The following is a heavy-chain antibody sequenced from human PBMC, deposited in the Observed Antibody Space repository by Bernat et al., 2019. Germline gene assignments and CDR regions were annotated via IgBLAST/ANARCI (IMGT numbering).Heavy chain of an antibody. CDR2: IWYDGSNK. V-gene: IGHV3-33*01. CDR1: GFTFSSYG. D-gene: IGHD6-6*01. CDR3: ARDHSAVHFDY. J-gene: IGHJ4*02. Sequence: QVQLVESGGGVVQPGRSLRLSCAASGFTFSSYGMHWVRQAPGKGLEWVAVIWYDGSNKYYADSVKGRFTISRDNSKNTLYPQMNSLRAEDTAVYYCARDHSAVHFDYWGQGTLVTVSS.